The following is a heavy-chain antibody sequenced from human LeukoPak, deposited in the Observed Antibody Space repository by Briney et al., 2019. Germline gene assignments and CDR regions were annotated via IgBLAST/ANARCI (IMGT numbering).Heavy chain of an antibody. CDR1: GFTFSSYA. V-gene: IGHV3-23*01. CDR3: AKVPYDSSGYYLQPNFDY. Sequence: GGSLRLSCAASGFTFSSYAMSWVRQAPGKGLEWVSAISGSGGSTYYADSVKGRFTISRDNSKNTLYLQMNSLRAEDTAVYYCAKVPYDSSGYYLQPNFDYWGQGTLVTVSS. CDR2: ISGSGGST. J-gene: IGHJ4*02. D-gene: IGHD3-22*01.